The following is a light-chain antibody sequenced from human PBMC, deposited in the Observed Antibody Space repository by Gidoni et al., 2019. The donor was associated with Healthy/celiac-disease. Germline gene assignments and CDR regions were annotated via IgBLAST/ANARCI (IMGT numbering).Light chain of an antibody. CDR1: SSDVGGYNY. V-gene: IGLV2-8*01. Sequence: QSALTQPPSASGSPGQSVTISCTGTSSDVGGYNYVSWYQQHPGKAPKLMIYEVSTRPSGVPDRFSGSKSGNTASRTVSGLQAEDEADYYCSSYAGSNNLVFGTGTKVTVL. J-gene: IGLJ1*01. CDR2: EVS. CDR3: SSYAGSNNLV.